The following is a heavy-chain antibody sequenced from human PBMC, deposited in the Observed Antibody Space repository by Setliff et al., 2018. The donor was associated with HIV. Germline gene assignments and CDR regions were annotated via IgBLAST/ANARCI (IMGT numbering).Heavy chain of an antibody. J-gene: IGHJ5*02. D-gene: IGHD6-13*01. CDR1: GGSLSSGIQY. CDR3: ARRGSSWYSHWFDL. Sequence: PSETLSLTCNVSGGSLSSGIQYWGWVRQSPGKGLEWIGTISYSGSTYYNPSLKSRVTISVDTSRSQFSLNLNSMTAADTAIYYCARRGSSWYSHWFDLWGQGTLVTVSS. V-gene: IGHV4-39*01. CDR2: ISYSGST.